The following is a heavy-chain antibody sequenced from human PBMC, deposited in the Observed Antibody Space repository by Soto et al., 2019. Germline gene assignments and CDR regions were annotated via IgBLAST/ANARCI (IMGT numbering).Heavy chain of an antibody. V-gene: IGHV4-61*01. CDR2: IYDSGAT. CDR3: ARDWGPYWFDP. Sequence: PSETQSLTCTVSGGSLSGGSYYWNWIRQPPGKQMEWIGYIYDSGATKYNPSLKSRVTISQDTSKNQFSLKMNSVTPSDTAVYYCARDWGPYWFDPWGQGIRVTVS. J-gene: IGHJ5*02. D-gene: IGHD3-16*01. CDR1: GGSLSGGSYY.